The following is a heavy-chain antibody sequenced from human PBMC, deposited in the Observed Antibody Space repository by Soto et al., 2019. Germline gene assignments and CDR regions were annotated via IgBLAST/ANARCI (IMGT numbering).Heavy chain of an antibody. CDR1: GYTFTSYG. CDR2: ISAYNGNT. Sequence: QVQLVQSGAEVKKPGASVKVSCKASGYTFTSYGISWVRQAPGQGLEWMGWISAYNGNTNYAQKLQGTVTMPTDTSTSTAYMELRSLRSDDTAVYYCARGPITMIVVVPLDYWGQGTLVTVSS. V-gene: IGHV1-18*01. J-gene: IGHJ4*02. CDR3: ARGPITMIVVVPLDY. D-gene: IGHD3-22*01.